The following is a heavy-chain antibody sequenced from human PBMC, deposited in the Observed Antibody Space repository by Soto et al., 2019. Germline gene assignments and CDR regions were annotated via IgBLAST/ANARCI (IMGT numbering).Heavy chain of an antibody. D-gene: IGHD3-3*01. CDR1: GFTFSSYG. Sequence: QVQLVESGGGVVQPGRSLRLSCAASGFTFSSYGMHWIRQAPGKGLEWVAVISYDGSNKYYADSVKGRFTISRDNSKNTLYLQMNSLRAEDTAVYYCAKLGAHSFLEWDWGQGSLVTVSS. V-gene: IGHV3-30*18. CDR2: ISYDGSNK. J-gene: IGHJ4*02. CDR3: AKLGAHSFLEWD.